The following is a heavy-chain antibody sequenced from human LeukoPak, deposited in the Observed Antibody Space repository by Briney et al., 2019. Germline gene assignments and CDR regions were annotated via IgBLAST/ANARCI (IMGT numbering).Heavy chain of an antibody. V-gene: IGHV3-23*01. Sequence: PGGSLRLSCAASGFTFSSYAMSWVRQAPGKGLEWVSAISGSGGSTYYADSVKGRFTISSDNYKNTLYLQMSSLTAEDTALYYCAKDRGSGTYYFDYYGMDVWGQGTTVTAS. CDR2: ISGSGGST. CDR3: AKDRGSGTYYFDYYGMDV. D-gene: IGHD3-10*01. J-gene: IGHJ6*02. CDR1: GFTFSSYA.